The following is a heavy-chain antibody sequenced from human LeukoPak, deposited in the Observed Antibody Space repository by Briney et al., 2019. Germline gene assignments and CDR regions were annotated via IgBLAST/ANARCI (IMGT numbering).Heavy chain of an antibody. CDR3: ARASEEWLPFDY. V-gene: IGHV3-9*01. Sequence: PGRSLRLSCAASGFTFDDYAMHWVRQAPGKGLEWVSGISWNSGSIGYADSVKGRFTISRDNSKNTLYLQMNSLRAEDTAVYYCARASEEWLPFDYWGQGTLVTVSS. CDR1: GFTFDDYA. J-gene: IGHJ4*02. CDR2: ISWNSGSI. D-gene: IGHD3-3*01.